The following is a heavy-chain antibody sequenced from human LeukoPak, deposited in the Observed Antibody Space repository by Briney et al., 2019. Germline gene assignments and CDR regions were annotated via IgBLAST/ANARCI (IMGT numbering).Heavy chain of an antibody. CDR3: AKDLEGYIFSYNFDS. Sequence: PGGSLRLSCAASGFIFSSYAMNWVRQAPGKGLEWLSVISFDGKNTFFADSVKGRFTISRDNSKSTLTLQMNTLRADDTAVYYCAKDLEGYIFSYNFDSWGQGTLVTVSS. D-gene: IGHD2-15*01. J-gene: IGHJ4*02. V-gene: IGHV3-30*18. CDR2: ISFDGKNT. CDR1: GFIFSSYA.